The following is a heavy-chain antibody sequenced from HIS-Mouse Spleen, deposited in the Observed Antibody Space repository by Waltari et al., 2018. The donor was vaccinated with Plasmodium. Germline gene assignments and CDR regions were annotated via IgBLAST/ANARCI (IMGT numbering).Heavy chain of an antibody. V-gene: IGHV3-53*02. CDR2: IYSGGST. J-gene: IGHJ4*02. CDR1: GFPVSSTY. D-gene: IGHD6-13*01. CDR3: ARGNSGYSSSWYLFDY. Sequence: EVQLVETGGGLIQPGGSLRLSCAASGFPVSSTYMSWVRPAPGKGLEWVSVIYSGGSTYYADSVKGRFTISRDNSKNTLYLQMNSLRAEDTAVYYCARGNSGYSSSWYLFDYWGQGTLVTVSS.